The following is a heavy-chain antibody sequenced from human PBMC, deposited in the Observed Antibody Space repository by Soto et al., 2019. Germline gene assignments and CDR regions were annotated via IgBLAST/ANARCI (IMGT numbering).Heavy chain of an antibody. J-gene: IGHJ6*02. CDR2: IWYDGSNK. D-gene: IGHD6-19*01. CDR3: ARDGQSLAPYALDV. Sequence: QVQVVESGGGVVQPGRSLRLSCTASGFTFRSHAMHWVRQAPGKGLEWVAQIWYDGSNKYYADSVKGRFTISRDNSKNKLYVKMDSLRVEDTAVYYCARDGQSLAPYALDVWGQGTSVTVS. CDR1: GFTFRSHA. V-gene: IGHV3-33*01.